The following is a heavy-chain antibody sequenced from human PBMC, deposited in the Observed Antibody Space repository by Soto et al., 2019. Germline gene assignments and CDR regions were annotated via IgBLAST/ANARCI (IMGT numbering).Heavy chain of an antibody. CDR1: GFTFSSYA. CDR2: ISGSGSST. J-gene: IGHJ3*02. Sequence: EVQLLESGGGLVQPGGSLRLSCAASGFTFSSYAMSWVRQAPGKGLEWVSAISGSGSSTYYADSVKGRFTISRDNSKNTLYLQMSSLRAADTAVYYCARRSASWAFDTWGHGTMVTVSS. D-gene: IGHD2-15*01. V-gene: IGHV3-23*01. CDR3: ARRSASWAFDT.